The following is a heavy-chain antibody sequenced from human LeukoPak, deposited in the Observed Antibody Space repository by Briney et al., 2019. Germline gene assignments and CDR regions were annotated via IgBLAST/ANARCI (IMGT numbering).Heavy chain of an antibody. CDR3: ARDLSGVTGYTYGRGIDY. Sequence: GGSLRLSCAASGSTFSSYGMSWVRQAPGKGLEWVSAISGSGGGTYYADSVKGRFTISRDNSKNTLYLQMNSLRAEDTAVYYCARDLSGVTGYTYGRGIDYWGQGTLVTVSS. D-gene: IGHD5-18*01. J-gene: IGHJ4*02. V-gene: IGHV3-23*01. CDR1: GSTFSSYG. CDR2: ISGSGGGT.